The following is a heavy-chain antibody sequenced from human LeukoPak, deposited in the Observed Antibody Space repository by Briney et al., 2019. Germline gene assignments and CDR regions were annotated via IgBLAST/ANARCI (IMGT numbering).Heavy chain of an antibody. J-gene: IGHJ4*02. D-gene: IGHD3-10*01. Sequence: GGSLRLSCAASGFTFSSYAMSWVRQAPGKGLEWVSAISGSGGSTYYADSVKGRFTISRDNSKNTLYLQMNSLRAEDTAVYYCATDRAYGSGIPGYWGQGTLVTVSS. CDR2: ISGSGGST. CDR1: GFTFSSYA. CDR3: ATDRAYGSGIPGY. V-gene: IGHV3-23*01.